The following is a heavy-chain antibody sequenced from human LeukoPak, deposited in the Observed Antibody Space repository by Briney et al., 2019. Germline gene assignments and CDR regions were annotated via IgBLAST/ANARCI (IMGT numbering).Heavy chain of an antibody. Sequence: GASVKVSCKASGYTFTSYYMHWVRQAPGQGLEWMGIINPSGGSTSYAQKFQGRVTMTEDTSTDTAYMELSSLRSEDTAVYYCATGYTYYYGSGSYLVWFDPWGQGTPVTVSS. V-gene: IGHV1-46*01. J-gene: IGHJ5*02. CDR2: INPSGGST. D-gene: IGHD3-10*01. CDR3: ATGYTYYYGSGSYLVWFDP. CDR1: GYTFTSYY.